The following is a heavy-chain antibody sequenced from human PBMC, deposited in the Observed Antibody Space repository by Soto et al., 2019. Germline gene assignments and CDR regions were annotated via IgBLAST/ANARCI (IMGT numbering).Heavy chain of an antibody. CDR2: INPSGGST. CDR1: GYTFTSYY. Sequence: QVQLVQSGAEVKKPGASVKVSCKASGYTFTSYYMHWVRQAPGQGLEWMGIINPSGGSTSYAQTFQGRVTMTRDTSTSTVYMGLSSLRSEDTAVYYCARVVGYGSGTDYYYYGMDVWGQGTTVTVSS. D-gene: IGHD3-10*01. J-gene: IGHJ6*02. CDR3: ARVVGYGSGTDYYYYGMDV. V-gene: IGHV1-46*01.